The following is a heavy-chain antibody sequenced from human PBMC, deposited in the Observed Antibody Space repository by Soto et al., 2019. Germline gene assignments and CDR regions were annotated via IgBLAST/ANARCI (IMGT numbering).Heavy chain of an antibody. CDR1: GGSTSTYY. CDR2: IHNSGSA. J-gene: IGHJ4*02. V-gene: IGHV4-59*01. Sequence: SQTLSLTCTASGGSTSTYYWNWIRQPPNKGLEWIGKIHNSGSANYNPSLKSRVTISVDTSKNLFSLKLNSVTAADTALYYCARENYDGSGAPFFDFWGQGTLVTVS. D-gene: IGHD3-22*01. CDR3: ARENYDGSGAPFFDF.